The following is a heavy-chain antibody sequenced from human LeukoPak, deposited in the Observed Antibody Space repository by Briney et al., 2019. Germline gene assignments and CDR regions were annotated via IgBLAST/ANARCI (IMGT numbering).Heavy chain of an antibody. V-gene: IGHV3-53*01. J-gene: IGHJ4*02. CDR3: ARDLHGGGDS. CDR1: GFTVRSNY. CDR2: IYGGDDT. D-gene: IGHD4-23*01. Sequence: GGSLRLSCAASGFTVRSNYMNWVSQAPGKGLEWVSVIYGGDDTYYAASVKGRFTISRDNSRNTLYLQMNSLRAEDTAVYYCARDLHGGGDSWGQGTLVTVSS.